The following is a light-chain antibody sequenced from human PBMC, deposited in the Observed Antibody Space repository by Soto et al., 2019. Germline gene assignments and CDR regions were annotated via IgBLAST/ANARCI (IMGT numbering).Light chain of an antibody. J-gene: IGKJ4*01. CDR1: QSVSSN. CDR3: QQYNNWPLT. V-gene: IGKV3-15*01. CDR2: AAS. Sequence: EIVMTQSPATLSVSPGERVTLSCRASQSVSSNLAWYQQKPGQAPRHLIYAASTRATDIPARFSGSGSGTEFTLTISSLQSEDLAVYYCQQYNNWPLTFGGGTKVEIK.